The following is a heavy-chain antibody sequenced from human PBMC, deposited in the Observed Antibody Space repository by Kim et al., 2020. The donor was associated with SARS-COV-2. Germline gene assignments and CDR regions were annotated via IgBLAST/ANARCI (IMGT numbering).Heavy chain of an antibody. D-gene: IGHD7-27*01. V-gene: IGHV1-69*04. CDR2: IIPILGIA. CDR1: GGTFSSYA. Sequence: SVKVSCKASGGTFSSYAISWVRQAPGQGLEWMGRIIPILGIANYAQKFQGRVTITSDKSTSTAYMELSSLRSEDTAVYYCARGLWGKGIYYYYYMDVWGKGTTVTVSS. CDR3: ARGLWGKGIYYYYYMDV. J-gene: IGHJ6*03.